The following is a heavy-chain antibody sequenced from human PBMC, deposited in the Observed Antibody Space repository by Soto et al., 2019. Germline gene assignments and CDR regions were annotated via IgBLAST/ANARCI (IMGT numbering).Heavy chain of an antibody. D-gene: IGHD2-21*02. CDR2: IDRSGGTA. V-gene: IGHV3-23*01. CDR3: AKIVVVTSEDS. Sequence: EVQLLESGGGSVQPGGSLRLSCAASGFTFSSYAMSWVRQAPGKGLEWVSSIDRSGGTAYYADSVKGRFTVSRDNSKNTFFVQMNSPRAEDTAVYYCAKIVVVTSEDSWCQGTRVTVSS. J-gene: IGHJ4*02. CDR1: GFTFSSYA.